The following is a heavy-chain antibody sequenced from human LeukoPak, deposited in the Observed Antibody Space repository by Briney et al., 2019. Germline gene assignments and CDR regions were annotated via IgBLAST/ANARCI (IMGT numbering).Heavy chain of an antibody. J-gene: IGHJ6*02. Sequence: GGSLRLSCAAFGFTFSSYAMHWVRQAPGKGLEWVAVISYDGSNKYYADSVKGRFTISRDNSKNTLYLQMNSLRAEDTAVYYCARTRGLAGTGALPTYYYYYGMDVWGQGTTVTVSS. CDR1: GFTFSSYA. CDR2: ISYDGSNK. CDR3: ARTRGLAGTGALPTYYYYYGMDV. D-gene: IGHD6-13*01. V-gene: IGHV3-30-3*01.